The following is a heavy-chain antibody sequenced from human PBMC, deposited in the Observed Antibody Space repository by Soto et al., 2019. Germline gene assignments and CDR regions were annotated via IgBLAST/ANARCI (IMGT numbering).Heavy chain of an antibody. J-gene: IGHJ4*02. V-gene: IGHV4-59*01. CDR3: AAGEASSRNLAPYYLDF. CDR1: GGSMRNYF. Sequence: SETLSLACTVSGGSMRNYFWTWIRQPPGKGLEWIGYIHYSGTTSFFPSYNPSLRSRVTISEDTSKNQFSLKLLSVTTADTAVYFCAAGEASSRNLAPYYLDFWGQGTLVTVSS. D-gene: IGHD6-13*01. CDR2: IHYSGTT.